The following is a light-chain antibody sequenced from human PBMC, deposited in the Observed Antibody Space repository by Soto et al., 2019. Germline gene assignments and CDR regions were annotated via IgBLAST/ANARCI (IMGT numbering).Light chain of an antibody. CDR2: KVS. V-gene: IGKV2-30*01. CDR1: QSLVSSDGNTY. CDR3: MQGTHWPLT. J-gene: IGKJ1*01. Sequence: DVVMTQSPLSLPVTLGQPASISCRSSQSLVSSDGNTYLIWFQQRPGQSPRRLIYKVSNRDSGVPDRFSGSVSGTDFTLEISRVEAEDVGVYYCMQGTHWPLTFGQGTKVEIK.